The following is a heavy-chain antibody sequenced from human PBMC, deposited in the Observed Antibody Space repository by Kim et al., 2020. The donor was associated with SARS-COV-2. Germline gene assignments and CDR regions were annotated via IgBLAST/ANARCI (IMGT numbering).Heavy chain of an antibody. V-gene: IGHV3-23*01. J-gene: IGHJ6*03. CDR2: ISGSGGST. Sequence: GGSLRLSCAASGFTFSSYAMSWVRQAPGKGLEWVSAISGSGGSTYYADSVKGRFTISRDNSKNTLYLQMNSQRAEDTAVYYCAKDLTIFGVWGYMDVWGKGTTVTVSS. D-gene: IGHD3-3*01. CDR1: GFTFSSYA. CDR3: AKDLTIFGVWGYMDV.